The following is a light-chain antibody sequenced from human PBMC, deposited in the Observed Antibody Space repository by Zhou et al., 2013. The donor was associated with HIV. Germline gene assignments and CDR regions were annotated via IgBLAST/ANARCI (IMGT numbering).Light chain of an antibody. CDR1: QGIASY. CDR2: AAS. J-gene: IGKJ4*01. CDR3: QQLNSYPLT. Sequence: DIQLTQSPSFLSASVGDRVTITCRASQGIASYLAWYQQKPGKAPTLLIYAASTLQSGVPSRFSGSGSGTEFTLTISSLQPEDFATYYCQQLNSYPLTFGGRDQGGDQT. V-gene: IGKV1-9*01.